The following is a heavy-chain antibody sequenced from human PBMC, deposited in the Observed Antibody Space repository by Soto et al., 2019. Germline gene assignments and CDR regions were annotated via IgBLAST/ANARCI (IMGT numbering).Heavy chain of an antibody. D-gene: IGHD3-3*01. CDR1: GVSIPDYY. J-gene: IGHJ4*02. CDR3: ARARKATYITGGFDS. V-gene: IGHV4-59*01. Sequence: PSETLSLTCSVAGVSIPDYYRSWIQQSPEKGLEYIAYSSYGGITNLNGALNGRVTMSIDTSKNQFSLKATSLTAADTAVYYCARARKATYITGGFDSWGQGTLVTVS. CDR2: SSYGGIT.